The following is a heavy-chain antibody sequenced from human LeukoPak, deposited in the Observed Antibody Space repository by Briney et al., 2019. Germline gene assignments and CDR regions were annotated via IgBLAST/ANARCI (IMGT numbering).Heavy chain of an antibody. Sequence: SETLSLTCTVSGGSISSSSYYWGWIRQPPGKGLEWIGSIYYSGSTYYNPSLKSRVTISVDTSKNQFSLKLSSVTAADTAVYYCASNVLLWFGELLKPPYYFDYWGQGTLVTVSS. D-gene: IGHD3-10*01. CDR1: GGSISSSSYY. V-gene: IGHV4-39*07. J-gene: IGHJ4*02. CDR3: ASNVLLWFGELLKPPYYFDY. CDR2: IYYSGST.